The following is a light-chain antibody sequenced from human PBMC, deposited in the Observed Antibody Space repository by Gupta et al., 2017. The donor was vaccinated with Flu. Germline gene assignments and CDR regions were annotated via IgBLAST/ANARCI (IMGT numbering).Light chain of an antibody. CDR2: EAS. CDR3: QQYNAHPFI. CDR1: ANINNC. J-gene: IGKJ4*01. V-gene: IGKV1-5*03. Sequence: DIHTTQSPSTLSASVGDRVTVTCRASANINNCLAWYHQRPGKAPRFLIYEASSLQSGVPSRFSGSGSGTDFTLTISSLQADDIGTYYCQQYNAHPFIFGGGTKVEIK.